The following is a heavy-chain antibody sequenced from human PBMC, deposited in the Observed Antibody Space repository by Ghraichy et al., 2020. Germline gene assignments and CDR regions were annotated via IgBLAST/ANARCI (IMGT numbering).Heavy chain of an antibody. CDR2: IYYSGST. D-gene: IGHD3-9*01. V-gene: IGHV4-39*01. Sequence: SETLSLTCTVSGGSISSSSYYWGWIRQPPGKGLEWIGSIYYSGSTYYNPSLKSRVTISVDTSKNQFSLKLSSVTAADTAVYYCARVLRYFDWLYYFDYWGQGTLVTVSS. J-gene: IGHJ4*02. CDR1: GGSISSSSYY. CDR3: ARVLRYFDWLYYFDY.